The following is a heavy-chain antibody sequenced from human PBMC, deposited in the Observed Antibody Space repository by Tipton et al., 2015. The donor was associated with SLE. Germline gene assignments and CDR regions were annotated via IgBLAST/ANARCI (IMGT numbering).Heavy chain of an antibody. Sequence: TLSLTCTVSGGSISSGGYSWSWIRQPPGKGLEWIGYIYHSGSTYYNPSLKSRVTISVDRSKNQFSLKLSSVTAADTAVYYCAGGYCSGGSCYGMDVWGQGTTVTVSS. D-gene: IGHD2-15*01. CDR2: IYHSGST. CDR3: AGGYCSGGSCYGMDV. CDR1: GGSISSGGYS. V-gene: IGHV4-30-2*01. J-gene: IGHJ6*02.